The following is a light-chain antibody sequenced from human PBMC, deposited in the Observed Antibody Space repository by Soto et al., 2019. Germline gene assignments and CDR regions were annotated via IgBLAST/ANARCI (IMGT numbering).Light chain of an antibody. Sequence: DIQLTQSQSSLSASVVDRVTITCRASQGISNYLAWYQQNPGKVPKLLIYAASTLQSGVPSRFSGSGSGTEFTLTISRIQPEDLATYYGQKYNSAPFTFGPRTKVVI. CDR3: QKYNSAPFT. V-gene: IGKV1-27*01. CDR2: AAS. CDR1: QGISNY. J-gene: IGKJ3*01.